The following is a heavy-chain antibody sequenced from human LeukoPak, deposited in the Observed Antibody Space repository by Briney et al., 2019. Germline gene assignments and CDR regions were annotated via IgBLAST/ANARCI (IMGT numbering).Heavy chain of an antibody. CDR3: ARDPKDDTSGYYYFDY. V-gene: IGHV1-46*01. CDR2: INPSGGST. CDR1: GYTFTSYY. Sequence: GASVKVSCKASGYTFTSYYMHWVRQAPGQGLEWMGIINPSGGSTSYAQKFQDRVTMTRDMSTSTVYMELSSLKSEDTAVYYCARDPKDDTSGYYYFDYWGQGTLVTVSS. D-gene: IGHD3-22*01. J-gene: IGHJ4*02.